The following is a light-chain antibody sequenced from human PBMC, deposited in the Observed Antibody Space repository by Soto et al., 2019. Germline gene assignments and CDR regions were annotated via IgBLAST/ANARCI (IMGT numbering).Light chain of an antibody. CDR3: AAWDDSLSVNWV. Sequence: QSVLTQPPSASGTPGQRVTICCSGSSSNIGSNYVYWYQQLPGTAPKLLIYRNNQRPSGVPDRFSGSKAGTSASLAISGLRSEDEADYYCAAWDDSLSVNWVFGGGTKLTVL. V-gene: IGLV1-47*01. J-gene: IGLJ3*02. CDR1: SSNIGSNY. CDR2: RNN.